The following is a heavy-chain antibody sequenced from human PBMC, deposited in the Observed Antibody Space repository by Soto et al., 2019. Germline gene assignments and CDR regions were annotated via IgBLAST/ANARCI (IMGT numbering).Heavy chain of an antibody. J-gene: IGHJ4*02. Sequence: GGSLRLSCAASGFTFSSYAMSWVRQAPGKGLEWVSAISGSGGSTYYADSVKGRFTISRDNSKNTLYLQMNSLRAEDTAVYYCANGLLLWFGELSLFDYWGQGTLVTVSS. CDR3: ANGLLLWFGELSLFDY. D-gene: IGHD3-10*01. V-gene: IGHV3-23*01. CDR2: ISGSGGST. CDR1: GFTFSSYA.